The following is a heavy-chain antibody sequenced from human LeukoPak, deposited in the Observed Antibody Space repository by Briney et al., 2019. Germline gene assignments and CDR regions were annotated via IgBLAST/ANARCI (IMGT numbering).Heavy chain of an antibody. Sequence: GGSLRLSCAVSGFTFRTYWMSWVRQAPGKGLEWVANIKQDGSEKYYVDSVKGRFTISRDNAKNSLYLQMNSLRAEDTAVYYCARPDTIGRSGSFSSWGQGTLVTVSS. D-gene: IGHD3-10*01. CDR1: GFTFRTYW. J-gene: IGHJ4*02. CDR2: IKQDGSEK. V-gene: IGHV3-7*01. CDR3: ARPDTIGRSGSFSS.